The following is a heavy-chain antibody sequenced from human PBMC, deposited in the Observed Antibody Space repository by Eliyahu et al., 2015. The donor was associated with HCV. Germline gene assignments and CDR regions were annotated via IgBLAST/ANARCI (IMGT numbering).Heavy chain of an antibody. V-gene: IGHV3-23*01. J-gene: IGHJ4*02. CDR2: ISSSGGST. CDR3: AKGRVSDYFDY. Sequence: EVHLLESGGGLVQPGGSLRLSCAASGFTFSSYAMSWVRQAPGKGLXWVXTISSSGGSTYYADSVKGRFTISRDNSKNTLYLQMNSLRAEDTAVYYCAKGRVSDYFDYWGQGTLVTVSS. CDR1: GFTFSSYA. D-gene: IGHD6-13*01.